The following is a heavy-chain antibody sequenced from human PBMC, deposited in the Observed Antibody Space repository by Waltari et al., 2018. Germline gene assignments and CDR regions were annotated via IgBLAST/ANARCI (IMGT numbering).Heavy chain of an antibody. V-gene: IGHV3-30*01. D-gene: IGHD5-12*01. CDR3: ARAPSGRIVADQGLFDP. CDR2: ISGFGSGKYQ. J-gene: IGHJ5*02. CDR1: GFSLRTYT. Sequence: QVQLVESGGGVVQPGRSLRLSCATSGFSLRTYTFPWVRQAPGMGLEWLAVISGFGSGKYQYYADSVKGRFTISRDNSKNTLFLDMITLRPEDTAVYYCARAPSGRIVADQGLFDPWGQGTLVTVSS.